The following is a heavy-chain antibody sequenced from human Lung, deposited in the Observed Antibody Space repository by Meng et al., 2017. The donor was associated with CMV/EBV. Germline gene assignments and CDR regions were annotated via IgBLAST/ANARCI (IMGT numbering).Heavy chain of an antibody. CDR3: ARDLGYSSSWYFQYYFDC. CDR1: GYTLTNYY. J-gene: IGHJ4*02. Sequence: ASVKVSCKASGYTLTNYYIHWVRQAPGQGLEWMGIINPSDNTTIYAQKFQGRVTMTRDTSTSTVYMELGSLRSDDTALYYCARDLGYSSSWYFQYYFDCWGQGXLVTVSS. CDR2: INPSDNTT. D-gene: IGHD6-13*01. V-gene: IGHV1-46*01.